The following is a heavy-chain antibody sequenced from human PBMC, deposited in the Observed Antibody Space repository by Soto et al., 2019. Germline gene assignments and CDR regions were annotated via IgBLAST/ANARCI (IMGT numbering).Heavy chain of an antibody. CDR3: ARESYYDSSEYYFDY. CDR1: GGSISSGGYY. Sequence: QVQLQESGPGLVKPSQTLSLTCTVSGGSISSGGYYWSWIRQHPGKGLEWIGYIYYSGSTYYNPSLKSRVTISVDTSKNQFSLKLSSVTAADTAVDYCARESYYDSSEYYFDYWGQGTLVTVSS. CDR2: IYYSGST. J-gene: IGHJ4*02. V-gene: IGHV4-31*03. D-gene: IGHD3-22*01.